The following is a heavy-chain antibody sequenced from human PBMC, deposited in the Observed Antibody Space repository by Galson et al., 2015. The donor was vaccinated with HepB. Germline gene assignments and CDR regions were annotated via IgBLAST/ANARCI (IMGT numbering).Heavy chain of an antibody. Sequence: SLRLSCAASGFTFSSYAMHWVRQAPGKGLEYVSAISSNGGSTYYADSVKGRFTISRDNSKNTLYLQMSSLRAEDTAVYYCVKAYYYGSGSYHYYFDYWGQGTLVTVSS. CDR3: VKAYYYGSGSYHYYFDY. V-gene: IGHV3-64D*09. CDR2: ISSNGGST. CDR1: GFTFSSYA. J-gene: IGHJ4*02. D-gene: IGHD3-10*01.